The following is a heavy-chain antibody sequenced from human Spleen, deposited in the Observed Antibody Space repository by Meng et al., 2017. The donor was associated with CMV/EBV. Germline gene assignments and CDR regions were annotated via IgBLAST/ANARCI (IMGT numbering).Heavy chain of an antibody. CDR2: ISAYNGNT. V-gene: IGHV1-18*01. CDR1: GYTFTNYG. Sequence: ASVKVSCKASGYTFTNYGISWVRQAPGQGLEWMGWISAYNGNTNYAQNVQGRVTMTTDTSTDTAYMELRSLRSDDTAVYDCAGVNWGGGEHFDYWGQGTLVTVS. CDR3: AGVNWGGGEHFDY. D-gene: IGHD3-16*01. J-gene: IGHJ4*02.